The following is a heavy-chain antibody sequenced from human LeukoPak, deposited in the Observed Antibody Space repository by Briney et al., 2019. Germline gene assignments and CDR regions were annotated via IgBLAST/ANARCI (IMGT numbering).Heavy chain of an antibody. D-gene: IGHD6-19*01. Sequence: PSETLSLTCIVSGGSISSYYWSWIRQPPGKGLEWIGYIYYSGSTNYNPSLKSRVTISVDTSKNQFSLKLSSVTAADTAVYYCARQGSPGAVAGKVFDYWGQGTLVTVSS. J-gene: IGHJ4*02. CDR1: GGSISSYY. V-gene: IGHV4-59*08. CDR3: ARQGSPGAVAGKVFDY. CDR2: IYYSGST.